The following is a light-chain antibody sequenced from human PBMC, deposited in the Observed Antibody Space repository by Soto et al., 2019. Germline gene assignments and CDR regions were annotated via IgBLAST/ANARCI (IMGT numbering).Light chain of an antibody. CDR3: QKHSSPWA. Sequence: DIQMTQSPTSLSASVGDRVTITCRASQDIRNFVAWYQQKPGKAPKLLIYAASTLQSGVPSRFSGSASGTDITLTITRLPPEDAACYCYQKHSSPWALGPGTKVEIK. V-gene: IGKV1-27*01. CDR2: AAS. J-gene: IGKJ1*01. CDR1: QDIRNF.